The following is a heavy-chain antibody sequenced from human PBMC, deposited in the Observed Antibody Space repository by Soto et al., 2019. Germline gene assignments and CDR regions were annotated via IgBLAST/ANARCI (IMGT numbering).Heavy chain of an antibody. CDR3: TKPVKVTPRDAFDI. CDR2: IRSKAYGGTT. D-gene: IGHD2-2*01. J-gene: IGHJ3*02. CDR1: GFTFGDYA. Sequence: GGSLRLSCTASGFTFGDYAMSWFRQAPGKGLEWVGFIRSKAYGGTTEYAASVKGRFTISRDDSKSIAYLQMNSLKTEDTAVYYCTKPVKVTPRDAFDIWGQGTMVTVSS. V-gene: IGHV3-49*03.